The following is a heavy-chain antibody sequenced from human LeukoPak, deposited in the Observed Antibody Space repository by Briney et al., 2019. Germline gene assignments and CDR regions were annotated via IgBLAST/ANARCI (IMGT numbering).Heavy chain of an antibody. J-gene: IGHJ4*02. CDR3: ARARQGSSWTPNY. Sequence: GGSLRLSCAASGFTFSSYSMNWVRQAPGKGLEWVSSISSSSSYIYYADSVKGRFTISRDNAKNSLYLQMNSLRAEDTAVYYCARARQGSSWTPNYWGQGTLVTVSS. CDR1: GFTFSSYS. CDR2: ISSSSSYI. D-gene: IGHD6-13*01. V-gene: IGHV3-21*01.